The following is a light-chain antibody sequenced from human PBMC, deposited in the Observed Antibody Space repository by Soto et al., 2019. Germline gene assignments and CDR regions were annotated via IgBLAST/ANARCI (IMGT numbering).Light chain of an antibody. J-gene: IGLJ2*01. CDR2: QDS. CDR1: KLGDKY. V-gene: IGLV3-1*01. Sequence: SSELTQPPSVSVSPGQTASITCSGDKLGDKYACWYQRKPGQSPVLVIYQDSKRPSGIPERFSGSNSGNTATLTISGTQAMDEADYYCQAWDSSTGVFGGGTKLTVL. CDR3: QAWDSSTGV.